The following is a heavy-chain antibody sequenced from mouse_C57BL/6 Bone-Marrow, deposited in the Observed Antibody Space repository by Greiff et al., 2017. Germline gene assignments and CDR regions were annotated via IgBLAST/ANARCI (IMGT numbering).Heavy chain of an antibody. V-gene: IGHV1-18*01. CDR1: GYTFTDYN. D-gene: IGHD2-4*01. CDR2: INPNNGGT. CDR3: ARSYDYGFWFAD. J-gene: IGHJ3*01. Sequence: VQLQQSGPELVKPGASVTIPCKASGYTFTDYNMDWVKQSHGKSLEWIGDINPNNGGTIYNQKFKGKATLTVDKSSSTAYMELRSLTSEDTAVYYCARSYDYGFWFADWGQGTLVTVSA.